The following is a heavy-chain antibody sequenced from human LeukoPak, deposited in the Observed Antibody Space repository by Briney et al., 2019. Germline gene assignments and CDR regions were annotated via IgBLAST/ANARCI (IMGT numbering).Heavy chain of an antibody. CDR2: MNPNSGNT. CDR1: GYTFTSYD. V-gene: IGHV1-8*03. CDR3: ARGRYYDFWSGYYIHHFDY. J-gene: IGHJ4*02. D-gene: IGHD3-3*01. Sequence: PLASVKVSCKASGYTFTSYDINWVRQATGQGLEWMGWMNPNSGNTGYAQKFQGRVTITRNTSISTAYMELSSLRSEDTAVYYCARGRYYDFWSGYYIHHFDYWGQGTLVTVSS.